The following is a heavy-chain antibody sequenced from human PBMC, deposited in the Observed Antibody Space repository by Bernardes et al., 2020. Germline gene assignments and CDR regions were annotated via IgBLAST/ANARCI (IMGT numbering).Heavy chain of an antibody. CDR3: ASNPGGLSSGWYGSLVYFDY. V-gene: IGHV4-39*01. D-gene: IGHD6-19*01. J-gene: IGHJ4*02. Sequence: SETLSLTCTVSGGSISSSSYYWGWIRQPPGKGLEWIGSIYYSGSTYSNPSLQSRVTIYAYTSKNQFSLKLSSVTAADTAVYSCASNPGGLSSGWYGSLVYFDYWGQGTLVTVSS. CDR1: GGSISSSSYY. CDR2: IYYSGST.